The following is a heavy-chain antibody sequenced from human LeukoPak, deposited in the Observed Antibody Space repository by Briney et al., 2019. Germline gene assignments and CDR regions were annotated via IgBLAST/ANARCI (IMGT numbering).Heavy chain of an antibody. V-gene: IGHV3-30*18. J-gene: IGHJ4*02. CDR2: ISYDGSNK. D-gene: IGHD3-22*01. CDR1: GFTFSSNG. CDR3: AKLNYYDSSGSVDY. Sequence: GGSLRLSCAASGFTFSSNGMHWVGQAPGKGLEWVAVISYDGSNKYYADSVKGRFTISRDNSKNTLYLQMNSLRAEDTAVYYCAKLNYYDSSGSVDYWGQGTLVTASS.